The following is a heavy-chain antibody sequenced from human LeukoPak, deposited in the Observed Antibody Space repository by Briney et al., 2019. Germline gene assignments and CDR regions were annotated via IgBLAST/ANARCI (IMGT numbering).Heavy chain of an antibody. D-gene: IGHD1-26*01. CDR2: IYYSGST. V-gene: IGHV4-59*01. J-gene: IGHJ3*02. CDR3: ATGAPVGATIDAFDI. CDR1: GGSISSYY. Sequence: SETLPLTCTVSGGSISSYYWSWIRQPPGKGLEWIGYIYYSGSTNYNPSLKSRVTISVDTSKNQFSLKLSSVTAADTAVYYCATGAPVGATIDAFDIWGQGTMVTVSS.